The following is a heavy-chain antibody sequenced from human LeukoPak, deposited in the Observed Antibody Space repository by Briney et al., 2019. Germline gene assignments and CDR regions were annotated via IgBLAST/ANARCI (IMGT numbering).Heavy chain of an antibody. CDR1: GFTVNSNY. Sequence: GGSLRLSCAASGFTVNSNYMSWVSQAPGKGLEWVSVIYSGGSTYYADSVKTRFTISRDNSKNTLFLQMDSLRAEDTAVYYCARAYTSSSTPAGYWGQGTLVTVSS. CDR3: ARAYTSSSTPAGY. J-gene: IGHJ4*02. CDR2: IYSGGST. D-gene: IGHD6-6*01. V-gene: IGHV3-66*01.